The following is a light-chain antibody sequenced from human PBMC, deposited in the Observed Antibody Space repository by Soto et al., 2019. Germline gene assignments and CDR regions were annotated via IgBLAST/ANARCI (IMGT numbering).Light chain of an antibody. V-gene: IGLV2-23*01. Sequence: QAARTQPASVSGSRGQSITISCTGTSSDVGSYDLVSWYQDLPGKAPKLIIYEGSKRPSGVSNRFSASKSGNTASLTISGLQAEDEADYFCCSYAGTRTYVFGSGTKVTVL. CDR2: EGS. CDR1: SSDVGSYDL. J-gene: IGLJ1*01. CDR3: CSYAGTRTYV.